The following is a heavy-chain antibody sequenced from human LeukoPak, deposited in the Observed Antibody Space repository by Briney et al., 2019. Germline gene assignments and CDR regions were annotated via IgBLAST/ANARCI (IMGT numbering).Heavy chain of an antibody. CDR3: ARDVQGAYCSSTSCYNWFDP. J-gene: IGHJ5*02. Sequence: PSETLSLTCIVSGGSISSSDYYWGWIRQSPGKGLEWIGSIYSRGSTYYNPSLKSRVIVSSDMSKNQFSLKLSSVTAADTAVYYCARDVQGAYCSSTSCYNWFDPWGQGTLVTVSS. V-gene: IGHV4-39*07. D-gene: IGHD2-2*01. CDR2: IYSRGST. CDR1: GGSISSSDYY.